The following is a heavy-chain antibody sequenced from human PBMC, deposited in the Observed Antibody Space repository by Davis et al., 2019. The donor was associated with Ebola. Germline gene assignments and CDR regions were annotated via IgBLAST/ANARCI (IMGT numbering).Heavy chain of an antibody. CDR2: IIPIFGTA. CDR1: EGTFSNYV. Sequence: SVKVSCKASEGTFSNYVISWVRQAPGQGLEWMGGIIPIFGTANYAQKFQGRVTITADESTSTAYMELSSLRSEDTAVYYCARIVVVAGSSGMDIWGQGTMVTVSS. V-gene: IGHV1-69*13. J-gene: IGHJ3*02. CDR3: ARIVVVAGSSGMDI. D-gene: IGHD2-21*01.